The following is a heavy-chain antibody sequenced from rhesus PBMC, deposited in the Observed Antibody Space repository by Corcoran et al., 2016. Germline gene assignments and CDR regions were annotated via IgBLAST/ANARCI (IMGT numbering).Heavy chain of an antibody. CDR2: ITYSGST. Sequence: QVQLQESGPGLVKPSETLSLTCAVSGGSISSGYYYWSWIRQPPGKGLEWIGYITYSGSTSYNPPLKSRVTISRDTSKNQFSLKLGSVTAADTAVYYCARVWIAAAGRTIFDYWGQGVLVTVSS. CDR3: ARVWIAAAGRTIFDY. V-gene: IGHV4-122*02. J-gene: IGHJ4*01. D-gene: IGHD6S26*01. CDR1: GGSISSGYYY.